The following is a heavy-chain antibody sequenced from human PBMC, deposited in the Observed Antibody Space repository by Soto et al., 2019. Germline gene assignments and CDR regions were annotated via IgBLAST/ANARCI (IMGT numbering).Heavy chain of an antibody. D-gene: IGHD3-3*01. CDR2: INAGNGNT. CDR3: ASSRYYDFWSCLDY. J-gene: IGHJ4*02. V-gene: IGHV1-3*01. Sequence: QVQLVQSGAEVKKPGASVKVSCKASGYTFTSYAMHWVRQAPGQKLEWMGWINAGNGNTKYSQKFQGRVTITRDPSASTAYMELSSLRSEDTAVYYCASSRYYDFWSCLDYWGQGTLVTVSS. CDR1: GYTFTSYA.